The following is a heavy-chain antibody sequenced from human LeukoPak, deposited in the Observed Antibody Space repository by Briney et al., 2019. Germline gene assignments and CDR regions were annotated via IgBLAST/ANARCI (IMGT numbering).Heavy chain of an antibody. CDR1: GFTFDDYA. V-gene: IGHV3-43*02. D-gene: IGHD6-19*01. Sequence: GGSLRLSCAASGFTFDDYAMHWVRHAPGQGLEWVSLISGDGTNTYYADSVKGRFTISRDNSKSSLFLQMNSLRTEDTALYYCAKGAQWLVEYWGQGTLVTVSS. J-gene: IGHJ4*02. CDR2: ISGDGTNT. CDR3: AKGAQWLVEY.